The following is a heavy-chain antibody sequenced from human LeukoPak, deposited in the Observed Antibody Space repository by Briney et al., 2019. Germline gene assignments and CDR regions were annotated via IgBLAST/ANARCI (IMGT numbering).Heavy chain of an antibody. D-gene: IGHD3-10*01. CDR2: IYYSGST. CDR3: ARGVTMVRGTGLNWFDP. J-gene: IGHJ5*02. Sequence: LETLSLTCTVSGGSISSYYWSWIRQPPGKGLEWIGYIYYSGSTNYNPSLKSRVTISVDTSKNQFSLKLSSVTAADTAVYYCARGVTMVRGTGLNWFDPWGQGTLVTVSS. CDR1: GGSISSYY. V-gene: IGHV4-59*01.